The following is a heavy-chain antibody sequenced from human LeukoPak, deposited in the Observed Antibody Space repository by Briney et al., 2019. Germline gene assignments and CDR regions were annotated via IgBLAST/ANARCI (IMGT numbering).Heavy chain of an antibody. CDR2: ISSSGSTM. D-gene: IGHD2-15*01. Sequence: GGSLRLSCAASGFTFNSYEMNWVRQAPGKGLEWVSYISSSGSTMYYPDSVKGRFTISRDNSKNSLYLQMNSLRTEDTALYYCAKDTWWGLGGMYFDYWGQGTLVTVSS. V-gene: IGHV3-48*03. CDR1: GFTFNSYE. CDR3: AKDTWWGLGGMYFDY. J-gene: IGHJ4*02.